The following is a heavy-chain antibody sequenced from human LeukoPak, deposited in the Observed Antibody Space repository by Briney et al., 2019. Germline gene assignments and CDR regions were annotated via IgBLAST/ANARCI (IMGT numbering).Heavy chain of an antibody. CDR1: GFTVSSNY. CDR2: IKSKSEGETT. D-gene: IGHD7-27*01. V-gene: IGHV3-15*01. J-gene: IGHJ4*02. CDR3: ATPPGYWGSAPFDF. Sequence: PGGSLRLSCAASGFTVSSNYMSWVRQAPGKGLEWVGHIKSKSEGETTDFAAPVKGRFTISRDDSKNTVYLQMNSLKTEDTAVYYCATPPGYWGSAPFDFWGQGTVVTVSS.